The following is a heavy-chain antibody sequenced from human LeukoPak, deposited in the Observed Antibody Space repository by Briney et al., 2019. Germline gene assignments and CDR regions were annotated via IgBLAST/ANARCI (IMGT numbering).Heavy chain of an antibody. D-gene: IGHD2-2*01. CDR2: SSNGNTE. Sequence: QPGGFLRLSCAASGFTFSGYGINWVRLAPGKGLEWVSVSSNGNTEHYADSVKGRFTVSRDNARNSAYLQMNSLRDEDTAMYYCARDYGYCRGNTCYASFDYWGHGTLVTVSS. V-gene: IGHV3-48*02. CDR1: GFTFSGYG. CDR3: ARDYGYCRGNTCYASFDY. J-gene: IGHJ4*01.